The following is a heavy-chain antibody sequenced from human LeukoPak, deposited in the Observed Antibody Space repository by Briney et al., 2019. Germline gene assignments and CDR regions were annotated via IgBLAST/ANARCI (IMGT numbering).Heavy chain of an antibody. CDR2: ISGSGGST. Sequence: EGSLRLSCAASGFTFSSYAMSWVRQAPGKGLEWVSGISGSGGSTYYADSVKGRFTISRDNSKNTLYLQMNSLRAEDTAMYYCAKGGVGSGKTFDSWGQGTLVTVSS. CDR1: GFTFSSYA. D-gene: IGHD3-10*01. V-gene: IGHV3-23*01. CDR3: AKGGVGSGKTFDS. J-gene: IGHJ4*02.